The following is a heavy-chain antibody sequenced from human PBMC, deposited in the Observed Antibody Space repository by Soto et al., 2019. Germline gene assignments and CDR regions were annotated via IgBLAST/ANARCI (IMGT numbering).Heavy chain of an antibody. Sequence: GGSLRLSCAASGFTFSSYWMSWVRQAPGKGLEWVANIKTDGSEKYYMDSVRGRFTTSRDNARNFFLLQMNSLTGADTAVYYCTRDGSPFALDVWGLGTSVTVSS. J-gene: IGHJ6*02. CDR3: TRDGSPFALDV. CDR1: GFTFSSYW. V-gene: IGHV3-7*03. CDR2: IKTDGSEK.